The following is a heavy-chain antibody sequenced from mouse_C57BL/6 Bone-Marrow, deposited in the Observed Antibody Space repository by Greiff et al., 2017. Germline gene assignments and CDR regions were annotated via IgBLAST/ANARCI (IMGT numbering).Heavy chain of an antibody. V-gene: IGHV1-7*01. J-gene: IGHJ2*01. CDR3: ARSGSLVLFDY. D-gene: IGHD6-1*01. CDR2: INPSTGYT. Sequence: VQLQESGAELAKPGASVKLSCKASGYTFTSYWMHWVKQRPGQGLEWIGYINPSTGYTKYNQKFKDKATLTADKSSSPAYMQLSSLTYVDSAVYYCARSGSLVLFDYWGQGTTLTVSS. CDR1: GYTFTSYW.